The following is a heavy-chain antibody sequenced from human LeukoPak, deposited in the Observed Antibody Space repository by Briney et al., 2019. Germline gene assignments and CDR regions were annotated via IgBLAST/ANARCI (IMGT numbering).Heavy chain of an antibody. Sequence: ASVKVSCKASGYTFTGYYMHWVRQAPGQGLEWMGWINPNSGGTNYAQKFQGRVTMTRDTSISTAYMELSRLRADDTAVYYCAKAAAGSQHSYYYYYYLDVWGTGTTVTISS. J-gene: IGHJ6*03. CDR1: GYTFTGYY. D-gene: IGHD6-13*01. V-gene: IGHV1-2*02. CDR2: INPNSGGT. CDR3: AKAAAGSQHSYYYYYYLDV.